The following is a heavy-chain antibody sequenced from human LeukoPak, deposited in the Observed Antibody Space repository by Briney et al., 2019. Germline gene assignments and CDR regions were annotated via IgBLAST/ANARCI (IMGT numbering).Heavy chain of an antibody. CDR2: MNPNSGNT. D-gene: IGHD6-13*01. Sequence: ASVKVSCKVSGYTFTSYDINWVRQATGQGLEWMGWMNPNSGNTGYAQKFQGRVTMTRNTSISTAYMELSSLRSEDTAVYYCATIAAADPGGLGYWGQGTLVTVSS. CDR1: GYTFTSYD. CDR3: ATIAAADPGGLGY. V-gene: IGHV1-8*01. J-gene: IGHJ4*02.